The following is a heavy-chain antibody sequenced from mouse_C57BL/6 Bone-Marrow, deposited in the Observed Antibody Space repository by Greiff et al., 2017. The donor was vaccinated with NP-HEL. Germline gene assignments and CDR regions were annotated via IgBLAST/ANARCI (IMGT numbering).Heavy chain of an antibody. J-gene: IGHJ4*01. CDR3: TTEETAPASMDY. CDR2: IDPENGDT. D-gene: IGHD3-2*01. V-gene: IGHV14-4*01. CDR1: GFNIKDDY. Sequence: EVQLQQSGAELVRPGASVKLSCTASGFNIKDDYMHWVKQRPEQGLEWIGWIDPENGDTEYASKFQGKATITADTSSNTAYLQISSLTSEDTDVYYCTTEETAPASMDYWGQGTSVTVSS.